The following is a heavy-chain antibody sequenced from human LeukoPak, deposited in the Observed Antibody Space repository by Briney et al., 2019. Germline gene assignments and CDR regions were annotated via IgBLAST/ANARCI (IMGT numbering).Heavy chain of an antibody. V-gene: IGHV4-59*01. CDR2: IYYSGST. CDR3: AREGVTKYYFDY. D-gene: IGHD4-11*01. J-gene: IGHJ4*02. CDR1: VDSISSYY. Sequence: SETLSLTCTVSVDSISSYYWSWIRQPPGKGLEWIGYIYYSGSTDYNPSLKSRVTISVDTSKNQFSLKLSSVTAADTAVYYCAREGVTKYYFDYWGQGTLVTVSS.